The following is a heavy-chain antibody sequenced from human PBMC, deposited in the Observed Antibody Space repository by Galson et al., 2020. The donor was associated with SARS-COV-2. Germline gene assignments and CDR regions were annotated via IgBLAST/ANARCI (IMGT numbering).Heavy chain of an antibody. V-gene: IGHV4-38-2*01. CDR2: MYHTGAT. CDR3: ARLARDAYNRHWYFDI. CDR1: AYSISTGYY. J-gene: IGHJ2*01. Sequence: SETLSLTCAVSAYSISTGYYWGWIRQPPGKGLEWIGSMYHTGATYYNPSLKSRVTMSADTSANQFSLHLSSVTVADTAVFYCARLARDAYNRHWYFDIWGRGTLVTVSS. D-gene: IGHD1-1*01.